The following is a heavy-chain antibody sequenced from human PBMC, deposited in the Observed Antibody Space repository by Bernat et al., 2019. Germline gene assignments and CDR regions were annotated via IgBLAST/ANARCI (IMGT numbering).Heavy chain of an antibody. CDR3: AREGRYSSGDY. V-gene: IGHV3-7*04. Sequence: EVQLVESGGGLVQPGGSLRLSCAASGFTLSNYWLSWVGQAPGKGLEWVANIKQDGSEIYYLDHRKGRFTISRDNAKTSLYLQMDSLRAEDTAVYYCAREGRYSSGDYWGQGTLVTVSS. D-gene: IGHD6-19*01. J-gene: IGHJ4*02. CDR1: GFTLSNYW. CDR2: IKQDGSEI.